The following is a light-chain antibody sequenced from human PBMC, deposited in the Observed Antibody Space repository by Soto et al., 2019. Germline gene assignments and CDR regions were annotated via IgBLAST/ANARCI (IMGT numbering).Light chain of an antibody. CDR1: QNVNNN. CDR2: AAS. Sequence: DIQMTQSPSSLSASVGDRVTITCRASQNVNNNVNWYQRQPGKAPKLLIYAASSLQSGVPSRFSGSGSGTDFTLTISSLQPEDFATYYCQQSYSTPPWTFGRGTKVDIK. V-gene: IGKV1-39*01. CDR3: QQSYSTPPWT. J-gene: IGKJ1*01.